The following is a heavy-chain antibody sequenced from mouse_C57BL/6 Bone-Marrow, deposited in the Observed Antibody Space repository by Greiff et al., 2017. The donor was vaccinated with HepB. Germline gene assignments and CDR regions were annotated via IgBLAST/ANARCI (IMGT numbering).Heavy chain of an antibody. D-gene: IGHD2-12*01. CDR2: INPYNGGT. V-gene: IGHV1-19*01. Sequence: EVQLQQSGPVLVKPGASVKMSCKASGYTFTDYYMNWVKQSHGKSLEWIGVINPYNGGTSYNQKFKGKATLAVDKSSSTAYMELSSLTSEDSAVYYCAGRYDDSGPAWFAYWGQGTLVTVSA. CDR1: GYTFTDYY. CDR3: AGRYDDSGPAWFAY. J-gene: IGHJ3*01.